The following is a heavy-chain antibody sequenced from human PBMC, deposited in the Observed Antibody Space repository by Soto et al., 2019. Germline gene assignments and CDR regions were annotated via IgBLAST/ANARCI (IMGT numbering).Heavy chain of an antibody. J-gene: IGHJ6*02. V-gene: IGHV1-69*01. D-gene: IGHD3-22*01. CDR2: TIPMFGTP. Sequence: QVQLVQSGAEMQQPGASVRVSCKASGGTFSKYAFSWVRQAPGQGLEWLGGTIPMFGTPNYAQKFQGRVAISADESTATVSLEVSSPRSEATVVYFCARPPRDRNYYYGMAGWGQGTTVTVSS. CDR3: ARPPRDRNYYYGMAG. CDR1: GGTFSKYA.